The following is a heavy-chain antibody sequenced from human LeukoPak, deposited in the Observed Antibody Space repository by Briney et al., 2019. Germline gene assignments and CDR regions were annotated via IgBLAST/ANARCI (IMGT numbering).Heavy chain of an antibody. CDR3: AKRQGSTVEGNWYVDY. CDR2: ISANGGTT. J-gene: IGHJ2*01. V-gene: IGHV3-23*01. CDR1: GFLLTAYA. D-gene: IGHD4-23*01. Sequence: GGSLRLSCGASGFLLTAYAMSWVRQVPGKGLEWVSTISANGGTTYYADSVKGRFTISRDNSKKTIYLQMSSLRVEDTAVYYCAKRQGSTVEGNWYVDYWGRGSLVTVSS.